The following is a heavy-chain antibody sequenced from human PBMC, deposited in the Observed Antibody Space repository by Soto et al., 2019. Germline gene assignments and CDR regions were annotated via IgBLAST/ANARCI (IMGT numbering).Heavy chain of an antibody. Sequence: PGESLKISCKGSGYSFTSYWISWVRQMPGKGLEWMGRIDPSDSYTNYSPSFQGHGTISADKSISTAYLQWSSLKASDTAMHYCARHVTEDIVVVVAAKGYYYGMDVWGQGTTVTVSS. CDR2: IDPSDSYT. J-gene: IGHJ6*02. V-gene: IGHV5-10-1*01. CDR1: GYSFTSYW. CDR3: ARHVTEDIVVVVAAKGYYYGMDV. D-gene: IGHD2-15*01.